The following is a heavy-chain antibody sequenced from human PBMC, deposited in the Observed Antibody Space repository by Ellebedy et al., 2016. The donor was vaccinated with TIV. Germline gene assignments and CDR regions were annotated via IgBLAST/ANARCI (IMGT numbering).Heavy chain of an antibody. CDR1: GFTFSTYA. V-gene: IGHV3-23*01. Sequence: PGGSLRLSCAASGFTFSTYAMAWVRQTPGKGLEWVSAIYGSGVTTYYTDSVKGRFTISRDNSKSTVDLQMNSLRAEDTAVYFCARDRTPGDGYWVFDYWGQGTLVTVSS. D-gene: IGHD5-18*01. CDR2: IYGSGVTT. J-gene: IGHJ4*02. CDR3: ARDRTPGDGYWVFDY.